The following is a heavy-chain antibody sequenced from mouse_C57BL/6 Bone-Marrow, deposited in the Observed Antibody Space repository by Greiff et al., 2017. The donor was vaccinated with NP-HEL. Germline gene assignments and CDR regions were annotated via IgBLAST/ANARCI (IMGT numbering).Heavy chain of an antibody. CDR2: IYPRSGNT. V-gene: IGHV1-81*01. CDR3: EGTYYCGSGDGEPYWYFDV. D-gene: IGHD1-1*01. J-gene: IGHJ1*03. Sequence: QVQLQQSGAELARPGASVKLSCKASGYTFTSYGISWVKQRPGQGLEWIGEIYPRSGNTYYNEKFKGTVTLTADKSSSPAYMELRSLTSEDSAVYFCEGTYYCGSGDGEPYWYFDVWGTGTMVTVSS. CDR1: GYTFTSYG.